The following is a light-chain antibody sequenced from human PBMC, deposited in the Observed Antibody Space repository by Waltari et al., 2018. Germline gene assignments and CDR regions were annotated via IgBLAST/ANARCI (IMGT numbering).Light chain of an antibody. CDR2: EVS. Sequence: QSALTQPASVSGSPGQSITISCTGTSSDVGGYDYVSWYQHRPVKAPKLMIYEVSNRPSGVSDRFSGSKSGNTASLTISGLQAEDEADYYCSSYTASSTVLFGGGTKLTVL. CDR1: SSDVGGYDY. CDR3: SSYTASSTVL. V-gene: IGLV2-14*01. J-gene: IGLJ2*01.